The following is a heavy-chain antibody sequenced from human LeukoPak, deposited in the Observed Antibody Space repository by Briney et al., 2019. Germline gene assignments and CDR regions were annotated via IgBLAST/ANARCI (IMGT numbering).Heavy chain of an antibody. D-gene: IGHD3-3*01. Sequence: KPGESLKISCKGSGYSFTDYWIGWVRQMPGKGLEWMAIIYPGDSDTRYSPSFQGQVTISADKSISTAYLQWSSLKASDTAMYYCARHLTIFGVAANFDYWGQGTLVTVSS. CDR1: GYSFTDYW. CDR3: ARHLTIFGVAANFDY. J-gene: IGHJ4*02. V-gene: IGHV5-51*01. CDR2: IYPGDSDT.